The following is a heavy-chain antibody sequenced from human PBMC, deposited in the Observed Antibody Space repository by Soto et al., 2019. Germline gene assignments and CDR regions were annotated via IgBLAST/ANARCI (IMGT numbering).Heavy chain of an antibody. J-gene: IGHJ6*02. CDR2: INPNSGGT. D-gene: IGHD6-19*01. CDR3: ARDHSSGWYDHYYGMDV. V-gene: IGHV1-2*04. Sequence: GASVKVSCKASGYTFTGYYMHWVRQAPGQGLEWMGWINPNSGGTNYAQKFQGWVTMTRDTSISTAYMELSRLRSDDTAVYYCARDHSSGWYDHYYGMDVCGQWTRDTVSS. CDR1: GYTFTGYY.